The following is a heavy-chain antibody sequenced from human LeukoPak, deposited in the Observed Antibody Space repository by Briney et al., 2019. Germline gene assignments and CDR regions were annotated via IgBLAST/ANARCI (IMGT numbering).Heavy chain of an antibody. CDR1: GFTFSSSA. V-gene: IGHV3-48*02. CDR2: ISSSSSTI. D-gene: IGHD3-3*01. J-gene: IGHJ4*02. CDR3: ARDLAVSYDFWSGYYDSPGFDY. Sequence: PGGSLRLSCAASGFTFSSSAMNWVRQAPGKGLEWVSYISSSSSTIYYADSVKGRFTISRDNAKNSLYLQMNSLRDEDTAVYYCARDLAVSYDFWSGYYDSPGFDYWGQGTLVTVSS.